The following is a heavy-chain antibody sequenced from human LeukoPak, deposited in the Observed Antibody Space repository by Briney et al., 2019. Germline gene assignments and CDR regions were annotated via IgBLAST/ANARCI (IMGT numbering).Heavy chain of an antibody. CDR1: GFTVSSNY. CDR3: ATSLITRFDY. J-gene: IGHJ4*02. Sequence: GGSLRLSCAASGFTVSSNYMSWVRQAPGKGLEWVSRIYTDGSTNYADSVKGRFTISRDSATNTLYLQMNSLRAEDTAVYYCATSLITRFDYWGQGTLVTVSS. V-gene: IGHV3-66*01. D-gene: IGHD3-16*01. CDR2: IYTDGST.